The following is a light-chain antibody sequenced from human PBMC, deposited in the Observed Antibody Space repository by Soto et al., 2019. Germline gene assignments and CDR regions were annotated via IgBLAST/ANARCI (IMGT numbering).Light chain of an antibody. CDR2: GAS. CDR3: QQYNNWPPSII. V-gene: IGKV3-15*01. J-gene: IGKJ5*01. CDR1: ESVSSN. Sequence: VMTQSPATLSVSPGERATLYCRASESVSSNFAWYQQRHGQAPRLIIYGASTRATDTPVRFRGSGTGTEFNLTISSMQSEAFAVDYCQQYNNWPPSIIFGQGTRLEI.